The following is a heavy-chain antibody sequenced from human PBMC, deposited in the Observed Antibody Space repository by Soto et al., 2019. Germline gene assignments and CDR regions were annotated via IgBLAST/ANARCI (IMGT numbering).Heavy chain of an antibody. V-gene: IGHV3-73*01. D-gene: IGHD2-21*02. CDR2: IRSKTNGYAT. CDR3: TKVDAVTALDS. Sequence: GSLRLSCAASGFTFSGAAMHWVRQASGKGLEWIGRIRSKTNGYATAYAASVKGRFTISRDDSKNTAYLQMNSLKTEDTAVYYCTKVDAVTALDSWGQGALVTVS. CDR1: GFTFSGAA. J-gene: IGHJ4*02.